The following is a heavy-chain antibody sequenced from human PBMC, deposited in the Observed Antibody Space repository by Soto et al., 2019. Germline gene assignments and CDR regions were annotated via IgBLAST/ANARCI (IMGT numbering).Heavy chain of an antibody. CDR3: ASHYAYAEGYYWYGIVF. CDR1: GFTFSRYW. D-gene: IGHD3-16*01. Sequence: EVQLVESGGGLVLPGGSLRLSCAASGFTFSRYWMHWVRQAPGKGLVWVSRISSYGSDTHYADSVKGRFTISRDNAKNTQYLRMVSLRAEVTAVYYCASHYAYAEGYYWYGIVFWGEGTTVTVSS. V-gene: IGHV3-74*01. CDR2: ISSYGSDT. J-gene: IGHJ6*04.